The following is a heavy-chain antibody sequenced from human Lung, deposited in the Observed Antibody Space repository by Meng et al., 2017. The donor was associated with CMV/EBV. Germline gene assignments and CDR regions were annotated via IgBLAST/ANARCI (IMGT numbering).Heavy chain of an antibody. D-gene: IGHD3-22*01. CDR2: IRFDGTNK. CDR3: AKRGDSSGTYAMDV. J-gene: IGHJ6*02. V-gene: IGHV3-30*02. Sequence: GGSLRLXCAASGFTFSSYAMHWVRQAPGKGLEWVANIRFDGTNKYHADSVKGRFTISRDNSKNTLYLQMNSLRAEDTVVYYCAKRGDSSGTYAMDVWGQGXTVTVSS. CDR1: GFTFSSYA.